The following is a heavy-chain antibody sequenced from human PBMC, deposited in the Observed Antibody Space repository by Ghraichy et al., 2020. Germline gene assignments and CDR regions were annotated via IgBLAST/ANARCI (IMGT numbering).Heavy chain of an antibody. J-gene: IGHJ6*02. CDR1: GFTFSSYW. CDR3: VKDLVGGGFGAYGMDV. Sequence: GGSLRLSCAASGFTFSSYWMHWVRQAPGKGLVWVSRINSDGGSTTYADSVKGRFTMSKDNAKNTLYLQMNSLRAEDTAVYYCVKDLVGGGFGAYGMDVWGQGTTVTVSS. CDR2: INSDGGST. V-gene: IGHV3-74*01. D-gene: IGHD2-21*01.